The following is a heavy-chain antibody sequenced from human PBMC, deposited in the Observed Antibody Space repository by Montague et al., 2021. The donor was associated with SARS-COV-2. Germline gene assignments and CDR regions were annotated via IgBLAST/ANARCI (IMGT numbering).Heavy chain of an antibody. D-gene: IGHD6-19*01. J-gene: IGHJ4*02. Sequence: SETLSLTCTVSGGSISSYYWSWIRRPPGKGLEWIGYIYYSGSTNYNPSLKSRVTISVDTSKNQFSLKLSSVTAADTAVYYCARASVARKVLDYWGQGTLVTVSS. CDR3: ARASVARKVLDY. CDR2: IYYSGST. CDR1: GGSISSYY. V-gene: IGHV4-59*01.